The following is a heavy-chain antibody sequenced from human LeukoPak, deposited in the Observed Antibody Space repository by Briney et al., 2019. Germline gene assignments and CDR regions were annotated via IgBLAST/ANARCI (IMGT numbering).Heavy chain of an antibody. D-gene: IGHD6-13*01. Sequence: GGSLRLSCAASGFTFSSYSMNWVRQAPGKGLEWVSSISSSSSYIYYADSVKGRFTISRDNAKNSLYLQMNSLRAEDTAVYYCARDYSSSLSGAYFDYWGQGTLVTVSS. V-gene: IGHV3-21*01. CDR3: ARDYSSSLSGAYFDY. J-gene: IGHJ4*02. CDR1: GFTFSSYS. CDR2: ISSSSSYI.